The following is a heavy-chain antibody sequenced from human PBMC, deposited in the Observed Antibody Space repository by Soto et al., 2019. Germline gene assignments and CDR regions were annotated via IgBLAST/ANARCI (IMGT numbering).Heavy chain of an antibody. CDR1: GGSISSSSYY. CDR3: ARSGVPAHYYYYGMDV. CDR2: IYYSGST. V-gene: IGHV4-39*01. J-gene: IGHJ6*02. Sequence: QLQLQESGPGLVKPSETLSLTCTVSGGSISSSSYYWGWIRQPPGKGLEWIGSIYYSGSTYYNPSLKSRVTISVDTSKNQFSLKLSSVTAADTAVYYCARSGVPAHYYYYGMDVWGQGTTVTVSS. D-gene: IGHD2-2*01.